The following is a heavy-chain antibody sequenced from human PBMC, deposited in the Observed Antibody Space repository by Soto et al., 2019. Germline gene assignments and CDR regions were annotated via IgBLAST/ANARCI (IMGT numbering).Heavy chain of an antibody. CDR2: ISYDGSNK. D-gene: IGHD2-8*02. V-gene: IGHV3-30-3*01. CDR1: GFTFSSYA. Sequence: GGSLRLSCAASGFTFSSYAMHWVRQAPGKGLEWVAVISYDGSNKYYADSVKGRFTISRDNSKNTLYLQMNSLRAEDTAVYYCARSRSTGSILQPWGQGTLVTVSS. J-gene: IGHJ5*02. CDR3: ARSRSTGSILQP.